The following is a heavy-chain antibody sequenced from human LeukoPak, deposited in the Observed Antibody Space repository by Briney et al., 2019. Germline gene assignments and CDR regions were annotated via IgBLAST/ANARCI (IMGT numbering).Heavy chain of an antibody. V-gene: IGHV1-18*04. CDR3: ARDPPPYCSGGSCYSGAFDI. D-gene: IGHD2-15*01. CDR1: GYTFTSYG. CDR2: ISAYNGNT. Sequence: ASVKVSCKASGYTFTSYGISWVRQAPGQGLEWMGWISAYNGNTNYAQKLQGRVTMTTDTSTSTAYMELRSLRSDDTAVYYCARDPPPYCSGGSCYSGAFDIWGQGTMVTVSS. J-gene: IGHJ3*02.